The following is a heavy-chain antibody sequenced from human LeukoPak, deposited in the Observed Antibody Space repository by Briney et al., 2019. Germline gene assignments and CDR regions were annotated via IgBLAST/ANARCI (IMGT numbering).Heavy chain of an antibody. D-gene: IGHD3-3*02. V-gene: IGHV6-1*01. CDR1: GDSVSSNSAA. Sequence: SQTLSLTCAISGDSVSSNSAAWNWITPSPSRGLEWLGRTYYRSKWYNDHAASVKSRITLHPDTSKNQFSLQLNSVPPEDTAVYYCARDYGALDYWGKGTLVTVSS. CDR2: TYYRSKWYN. J-gene: IGHJ4*02. CDR3: ARDYGALDY.